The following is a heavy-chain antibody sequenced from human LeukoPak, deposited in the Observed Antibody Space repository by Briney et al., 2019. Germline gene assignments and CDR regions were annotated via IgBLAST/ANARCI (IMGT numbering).Heavy chain of an antibody. V-gene: IGHV3-49*03. CDR1: GFTFGDYA. CDR3: TRDIAIAAAGY. D-gene: IGHD6-13*01. CDR2: IRSKAYGGTT. Sequence: PGGSLRLSCTASGFTFGDYAMSWFRQAPGKGLEWVGFIRSKAYGGTTEYAASVKGRFTISRDDSKSIAYLQMNSLETEDTAVYYCTRDIAIAAAGYWGQGTLVTVSS. J-gene: IGHJ4*02.